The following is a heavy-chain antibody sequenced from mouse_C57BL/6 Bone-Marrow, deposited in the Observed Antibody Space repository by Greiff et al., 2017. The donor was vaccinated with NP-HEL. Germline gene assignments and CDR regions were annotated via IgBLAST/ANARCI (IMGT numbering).Heavy chain of an antibody. CDR3: ARGAY. CDR2: IYPGDGDT. V-gene: IGHV1-80*01. J-gene: IGHJ3*01. CDR1: GYEFSNYW. Sequence: ESGAELVKPGASVKISCKASGYEFSNYWMNWVKQRPGKGLEWIGQIYPGDGDTNYNGKFKDKATLTADKSSSTAYMQLSRLTSEDSAVYFCARGAYWGQGTLVTVSA.